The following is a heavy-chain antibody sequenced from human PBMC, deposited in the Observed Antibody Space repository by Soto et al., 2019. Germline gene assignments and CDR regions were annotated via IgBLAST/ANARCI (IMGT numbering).Heavy chain of an antibody. Sequence: PSETLSLTCTVSGGSISSSSYYWGWIRQPPGKGLEWIGSIYHSGSTYYNPSLKSRVTMSVDTSKNQLSLKLSSVTAADTAVYYCARGEIGNGYGMDVWGQGTTVTVSS. CDR3: ARGEIGNGYGMDV. CDR1: GGSISSSSYY. J-gene: IGHJ6*02. CDR2: IYHSGST. D-gene: IGHD2-8*01. V-gene: IGHV4-39*07.